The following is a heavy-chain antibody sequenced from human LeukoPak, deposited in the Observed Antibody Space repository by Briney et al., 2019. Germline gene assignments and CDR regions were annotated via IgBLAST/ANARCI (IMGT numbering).Heavy chain of an antibody. Sequence: GGSLRLSCAASGFTFSSYSMNWVRQAPGKGLEWVSSISTSSSYIYYADSVKGRFTISRDNAKDLLYLQMNSLRAEEKAVYYCARDLVQWELAAIDIWGQRTMVTVSS. CDR2: ISTSSSYI. CDR3: ARDLVQWELAAIDI. CDR1: GFTFSSYS. V-gene: IGHV3-21*01. D-gene: IGHD1-26*01. J-gene: IGHJ3*02.